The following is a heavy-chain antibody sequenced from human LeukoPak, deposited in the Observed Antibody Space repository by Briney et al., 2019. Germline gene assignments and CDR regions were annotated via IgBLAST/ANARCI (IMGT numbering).Heavy chain of an antibody. Sequence: SETLSLTCTVSGGSISSGSYYWSWIRQPAGKGLEWIGRIYTSGSTNYNPSLKSRVTISVDTSKNQFSLKLSSVTAADTAVYYCARGNYSSSWYHYFDYWGQGTLVTVSS. CDR3: ARGNYSSSWYHYFDY. CDR2: IYTSGST. V-gene: IGHV4-61*02. CDR1: GGSISSGSYY. D-gene: IGHD6-13*01. J-gene: IGHJ4*02.